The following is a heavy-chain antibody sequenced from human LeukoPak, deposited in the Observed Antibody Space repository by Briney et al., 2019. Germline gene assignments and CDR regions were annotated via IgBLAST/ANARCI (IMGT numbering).Heavy chain of an antibody. CDR2: IYYSGST. V-gene: IGHV4-31*03. Sequence: TLSLTCTVSGGSISSGGYYWSWIRQHPGKGLEWIGYIYYSGSTYYNPSLKSRVTISVDTSKNQLSLKLSSVTAADTAVYYCARDRSHAYCGGDCYSYYYYGMDVWGQGTTVTVSS. CDR1: GGSISSGGYY. CDR3: ARDRSHAYCGGDCYSYYYYGMDV. D-gene: IGHD2-21*02. J-gene: IGHJ6*02.